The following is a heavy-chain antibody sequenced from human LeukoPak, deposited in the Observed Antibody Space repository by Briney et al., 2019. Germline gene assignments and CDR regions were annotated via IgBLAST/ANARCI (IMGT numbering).Heavy chain of an antibody. J-gene: IGHJ4*02. D-gene: IGHD3-10*01. CDR2: VSGSGDST. V-gene: IGHV3-23*01. Sequence: PGESLRLSCSASGFTFSDYAFNWVRQAPLQGLEWVAGVSGSGDSTYYADSVKGRFTISRDNSKNTVYLQMNSLRAEDTAIYFCAKDLIMGRVTMVGFSDSWGQGTLVTVSS. CDR1: GFTFSDYA. CDR3: AKDLIMGRVTMVGFSDS.